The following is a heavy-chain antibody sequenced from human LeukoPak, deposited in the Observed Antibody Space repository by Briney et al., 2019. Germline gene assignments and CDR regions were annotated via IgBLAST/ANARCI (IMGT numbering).Heavy chain of an antibody. J-gene: IGHJ4*02. CDR2: INHRGST. D-gene: IGHD6-19*01. Sequence: SETLSLTCAVKGGSFSGYYWSWIRQPPGKGGEGIGEINHRGSTNYNPSLKSRVTISVDTSKNQFSLKLISVTAADTAVYYCARLGGRYTDYWGQGTLVTVSS. V-gene: IGHV4-34*01. CDR3: ARLGGRYTDY. CDR1: GGSFSGYY.